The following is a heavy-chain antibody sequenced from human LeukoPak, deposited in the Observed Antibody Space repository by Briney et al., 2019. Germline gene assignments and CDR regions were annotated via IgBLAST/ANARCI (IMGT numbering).Heavy chain of an antibody. CDR1: GFTFSSYA. D-gene: IGHD7-27*01. CDR2: ISGSGEST. V-gene: IGHV3-23*01. CDR3: AREHWDFDY. J-gene: IGHJ4*02. Sequence: GGSLRLSCAASGFTFSSYAMTWVRQPPGKGLEWVSEISGSGESTYYGDSVKGRFTISRDNSKNTLYLQMNSLRAGDTAIYYCAREHWDFDYWGQGTLVTVSS.